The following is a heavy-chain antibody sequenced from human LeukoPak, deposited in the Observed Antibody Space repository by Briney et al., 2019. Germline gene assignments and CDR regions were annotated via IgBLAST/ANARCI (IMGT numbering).Heavy chain of an antibody. CDR1: GGSISSYY. CDR2: IDYSGST. D-gene: IGHD3-10*01. Sequence: PSETLSLTCTVSGGSISSYYWSWIRQPPGKGLEWIGYIDYSGSTNYNPSLKSRVTISVDTSKNQFSLKLHSVTAADTAVYYCAFHTISAFDIWGQGTMVTVSS. J-gene: IGHJ3*02. V-gene: IGHV4-59*01. CDR3: AFHTISAFDI.